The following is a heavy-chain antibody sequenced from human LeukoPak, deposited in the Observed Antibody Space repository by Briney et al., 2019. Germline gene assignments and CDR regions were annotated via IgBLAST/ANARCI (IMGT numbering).Heavy chain of an antibody. CDR3: AREMSDFWSGYSLVDWFDP. CDR1: GYTFTSYD. V-gene: IGHV1-8*01. Sequence: ASVKVSFKASGYTFTSYDINWVRQATGQGLEWMGWMNPNSGNTGYAQKFQGRVTMTRNTSISTAYMELSSLRSVDTAVYYCAREMSDFWSGYSLVDWFDPWGQGTLVTVSS. D-gene: IGHD3-3*01. J-gene: IGHJ5*02. CDR2: MNPNSGNT.